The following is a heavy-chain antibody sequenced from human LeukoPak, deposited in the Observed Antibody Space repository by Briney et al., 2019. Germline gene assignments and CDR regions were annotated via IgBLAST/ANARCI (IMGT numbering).Heavy chain of an antibody. V-gene: IGHV3-33*01. Sequence: PGRSLRLSCAASGFTFSSYGMHWVRQAPGKGLEWVAVIWYDGSNKYYADSVKGRFTISRDNSKNTLYLQMNSLRAEDTAVYYCARGASYSSSWYAPYYYMDVWGKGTTVTVSS. CDR1: GFTFSSYG. J-gene: IGHJ6*03. CDR3: ARGASYSSSWYAPYYYMDV. CDR2: IWYDGSNK. D-gene: IGHD6-13*01.